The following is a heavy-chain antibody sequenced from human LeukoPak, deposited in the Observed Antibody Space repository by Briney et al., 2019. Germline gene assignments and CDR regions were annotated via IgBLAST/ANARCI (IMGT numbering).Heavy chain of an antibody. J-gene: IGHJ5*02. V-gene: IGHV3-23*01. CDR3: ARRQGNWFDP. D-gene: IGHD6-25*01. CDR2: ISDSAGTT. CDR1: GFTFSTFA. Sequence: PGGSLRLSCAASGFTFSTFAMNWVRQAPGRGLEWVSAISDSAGTTYYADSVKGRFTISRDNAKNSLYLQMNSLRAEDTALYHCARRQGNWFDPWGQGTLVIVSS.